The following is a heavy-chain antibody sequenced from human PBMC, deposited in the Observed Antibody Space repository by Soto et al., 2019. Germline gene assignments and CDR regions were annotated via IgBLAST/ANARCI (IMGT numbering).Heavy chain of an antibody. CDR1: GGSISSGGYH. CDR2: IYYSGST. V-gene: IGHV4-31*03. Sequence: QVQLQESGPGLVKPSQTLSLTCTVSGGSISSGGYHWSWIRQHPGKGLEWIGYIYYSGSTYYNPSLXSXXTISEDTSKNQFSLKLSSVTAADTAVYYCARDPTPWGQGTLVTVSS. J-gene: IGHJ5*02. CDR3: ARDPTP.